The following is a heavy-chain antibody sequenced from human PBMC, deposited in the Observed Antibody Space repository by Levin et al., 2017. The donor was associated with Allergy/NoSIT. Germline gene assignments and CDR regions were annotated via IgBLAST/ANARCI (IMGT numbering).Heavy chain of an antibody. CDR1: GFTFSTYG. D-gene: IGHD2-21*02. CDR2: IWYDGSNK. Sequence: GESLKISCAASGFTFSTYGMHWVRQAPGKGLEWVAVIWYDGSNKYYADSVKGRFTISRDNSKNTLYLQMNSLRAEDTAVYYCARDGSGGDSDAFDIWGQGTMVTVSS. V-gene: IGHV3-33*01. J-gene: IGHJ3*02. CDR3: ARDGSGGDSDAFDI.